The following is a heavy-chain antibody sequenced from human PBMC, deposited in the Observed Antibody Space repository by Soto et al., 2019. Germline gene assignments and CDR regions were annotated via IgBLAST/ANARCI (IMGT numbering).Heavy chain of an antibody. V-gene: IGHV1-69*12. Sequence: QVQLVQSGAEVKKPGSSVKVSCKASGGTFSSYAISWVRQAPGQGLEWMGGIIPIFGTANYAQKFQGRVTLTAEEDTITAYMELSSLGSEETAVDYCARNPFGGDSYTFDCWGQGTLVTVSS. CDR1: GGTFSSYA. CDR3: ARNPFGGDSYTFDC. CDR2: IIPIFGTA. D-gene: IGHD2-21*02. J-gene: IGHJ4*02.